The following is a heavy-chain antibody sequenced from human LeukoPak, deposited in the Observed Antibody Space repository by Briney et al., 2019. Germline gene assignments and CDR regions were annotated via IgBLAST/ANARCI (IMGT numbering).Heavy chain of an antibody. V-gene: IGHV4-38-2*02. CDR1: GYSISSGYY. CDR3: ARVLRRRLIVVVMGSYFDY. Sequence: PSETLSLTCTVSGYSISSGYYWGWIRQPPGKGLEWIGEINHSGSTNYNPSLKSRVTISVDTSKNQFSLKLSSVTAADTAVYYCARVLRRRLIVVVMGSYFDYWGQGTLVTVSS. D-gene: IGHD3-22*01. J-gene: IGHJ4*02. CDR2: INHSGST.